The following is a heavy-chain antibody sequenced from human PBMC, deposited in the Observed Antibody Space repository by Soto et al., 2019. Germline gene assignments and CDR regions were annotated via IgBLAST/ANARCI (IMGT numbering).Heavy chain of an antibody. Sequence: QITLKESGPTLVKPTQTLTLTCTFSGFSLSTSRVGVGWIRQPPGKALEWLALIYWDDDKRYSPSLKSRLTPTXTXXKTPVALTLPIMDPVDTATYYRARPSGIGYYLFHSWAQGSLVTFSS. J-gene: IGHJ4*02. CDR3: ARPSGIGYYLFHS. V-gene: IGHV2-5*02. CDR1: GFSLSTSRVG. CDR2: IYWDDDK. D-gene: IGHD3-22*01.